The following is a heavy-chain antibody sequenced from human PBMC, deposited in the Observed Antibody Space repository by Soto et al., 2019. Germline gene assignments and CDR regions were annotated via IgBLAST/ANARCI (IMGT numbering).Heavy chain of an antibody. CDR1: GITFRTYA. CDR3: GQDSPAVPC. Sequence: EVQLLESGGGLVQPGGSLRLSCAAFGITFRTYAMSWVRQAPGKGLEWVSAISGSGDITYYADSVKGRFTISRDNSRNKLYQQMNRLRAEDTAVYYCGQDSPAVPCWGQGPLVTIS. CDR2: ISGSGDIT. J-gene: IGHJ4*02. V-gene: IGHV3-23*01. D-gene: IGHD2-2*01.